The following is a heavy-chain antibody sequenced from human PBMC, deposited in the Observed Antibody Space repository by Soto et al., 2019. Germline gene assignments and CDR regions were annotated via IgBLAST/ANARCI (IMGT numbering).Heavy chain of an antibody. J-gene: IGHJ4*02. V-gene: IGHV3-33*01. D-gene: IGHD3-22*01. CDR1: GFTFSSYG. CDR3: ARDIDYDSSGIDY. Sequence: QVQLVESGGGVVQPGRSLRLSCAASGFTFSSYGMHWVRQAPGKGLEWVAVIWYDGSNKYYADSVKGRFTISRDNSKNTLYLQMNSLRAEDTAVYYCARDIDYDSSGIDYWGQGTLVTVSS. CDR2: IWYDGSNK.